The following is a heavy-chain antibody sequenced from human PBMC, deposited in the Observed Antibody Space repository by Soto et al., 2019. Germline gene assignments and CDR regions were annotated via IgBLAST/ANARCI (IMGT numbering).Heavy chain of an antibody. D-gene: IGHD4-17*01. CDR3: ACDYGDYTPVYYYSGMDV. CDR2: IIPSFGTA. V-gene: IGHV1-69*01. CDR1: GGTFSSYA. Sequence: QVQLVQSGAEVKKPGSSVKVSCKASGGTFSSYAISWVRQAPGQGLEWMGGIIPSFGTANYAQKFQGRVTITADESTSTAYMELSSLRSEDTAVYYCACDYGDYTPVYYYSGMDVWGQGTTVTVSS. J-gene: IGHJ6*02.